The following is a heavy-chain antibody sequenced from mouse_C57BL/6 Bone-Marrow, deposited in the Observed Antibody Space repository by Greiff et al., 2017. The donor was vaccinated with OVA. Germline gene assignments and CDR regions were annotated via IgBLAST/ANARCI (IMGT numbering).Heavy chain of an antibody. CDR2: ISAGGSYT. Sequence: EVMLVESGGGLVKPGGSLKLSCAASGFTFSSYALSWVRQTPEKRLAWVATISAGGSYTYYPDNVKGRFTISRDNAKNNLYLQMSHLKSEDTAMYYCARVGDYYGSSYFDYWGQGTTLTVSS. CDR1: GFTFSSYA. D-gene: IGHD1-1*01. CDR3: ARVGDYYGSSYFDY. V-gene: IGHV5-4*03. J-gene: IGHJ2*01.